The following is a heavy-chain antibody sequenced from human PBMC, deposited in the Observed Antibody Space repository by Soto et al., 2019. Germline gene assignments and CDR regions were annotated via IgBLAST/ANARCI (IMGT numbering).Heavy chain of an antibody. Sequence: SETLSLTCSVSGGSISSYYWSWIRQPPGKGLEWIGYIYYSGSTNYNPSLKSRLTISVDTSKTQFSLKLRSVTAADTAVYFCARQDRRDYIWGSFRQWGQGTLVTVSS. D-gene: IGHD3-16*01. CDR2: IYYSGST. CDR3: ARQDRRDYIWGSFRQ. V-gene: IGHV4-59*08. CDR1: GGSISSYY. J-gene: IGHJ4*02.